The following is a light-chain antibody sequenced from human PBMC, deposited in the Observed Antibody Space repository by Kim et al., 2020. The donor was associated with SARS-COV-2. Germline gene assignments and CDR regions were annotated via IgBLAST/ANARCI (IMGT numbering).Light chain of an antibody. J-gene: IGLJ2*01. CDR2: ANS. Sequence: GQRVTISCTGSSSNIGAGYDVHWYQQLPGTAPKLLIYANSNRPSGVPDRFSGSKSGTSASLAITGLQAEDEADYYCQSYGSSLSVVFGGGTQLTVL. CDR1: SSNIGAGYD. V-gene: IGLV1-40*01. CDR3: QSYGSSLSVV.